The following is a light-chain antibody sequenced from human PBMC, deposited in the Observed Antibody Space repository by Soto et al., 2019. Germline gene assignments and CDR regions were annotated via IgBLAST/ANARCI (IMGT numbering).Light chain of an antibody. CDR1: QSVSGSY. CDR2: GAS. V-gene: IGKV3-20*01. J-gene: IGKJ1*01. Sequence: EIVLTQSPGTLSLSPGERATLSCRASQSVSGSYLAWYQQKPGQAPRLRIYGASSRATGIPDRFSGSGSGTDFTLTISRLEPEDFAVYYCHQYGSSPQTFGQGTKVEVK. CDR3: HQYGSSPQT.